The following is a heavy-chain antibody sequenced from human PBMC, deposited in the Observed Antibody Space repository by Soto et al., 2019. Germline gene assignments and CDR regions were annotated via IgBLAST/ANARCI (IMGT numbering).Heavy chain of an antibody. V-gene: IGHV1-8*01. CDR3: ARGPYSSSWDYYYYYMDV. CDR2: MNPNSGNT. Sequence: ASVKVSCKASGYTFTSYDINWVRQATGQGLERMGWMNPNSGNTGYAQKFQGRVTMTRNTSISTAYMELSSLRSEDTAVYYCARGPYSSSWDYYYYYMDVWGKGTTITVSS. J-gene: IGHJ6*03. CDR1: GYTFTSYD. D-gene: IGHD6-13*01.